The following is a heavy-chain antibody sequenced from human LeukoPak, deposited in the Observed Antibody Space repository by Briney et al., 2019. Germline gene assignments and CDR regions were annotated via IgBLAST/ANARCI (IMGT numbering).Heavy chain of an antibody. CDR3: ARSPYYYGSGSYYSGKETNGFDY. Sequence: ASVKVSCKASGYTFTGYYMHWVRQAPGQGLEWMGWINPNSGGTNYAQKFQGRVTMTRDTSISTAYMELSRLRSDDTAVYYCARSPYYYGSGSYYSGKETNGFDYWGQGTLVTVSS. CDR2: INPNSGGT. CDR1: GYTFTGYY. J-gene: IGHJ4*02. V-gene: IGHV1-2*02. D-gene: IGHD3-10*01.